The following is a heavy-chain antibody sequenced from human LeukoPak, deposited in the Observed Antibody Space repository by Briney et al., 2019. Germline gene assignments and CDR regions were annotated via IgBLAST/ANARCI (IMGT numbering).Heavy chain of an antibody. CDR2: IRYDGSNK. CDR1: GFTFSSYG. J-gene: IGHJ4*02. CDR3: AKGYSSSWPQDPDY. D-gene: IGHD6-13*01. V-gene: IGHV3-30*02. Sequence: QPGGSLRLSCAASGFTFSSYGIHWVRQAPGKGLEWVAFIRYDGSNKYYTDSVKGRFTISRDNSKNTLYLQMNSLRAEDTAVYYCAKGYSSSWPQDPDYWGQGTLVTVSS.